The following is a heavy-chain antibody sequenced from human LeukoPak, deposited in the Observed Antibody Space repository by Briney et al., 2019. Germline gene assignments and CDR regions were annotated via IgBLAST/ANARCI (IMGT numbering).Heavy chain of an antibody. CDR3: ARAAYNWNYVESWFDP. CDR1: GGSISSGSYY. J-gene: IGHJ5*02. CDR2: IYTSGST. V-gene: IGHV4-61*02. Sequence: SETLSLTCTVSGGSISSGSYYWSWIRQPAGKGLEWIGRIYTSGSTNYNPSLKSRVTISVDTSKNQFSLKLSSVTAADTAVYYCARAAYNWNYVESWFDPWGQGTLVTVSS. D-gene: IGHD1-7*01.